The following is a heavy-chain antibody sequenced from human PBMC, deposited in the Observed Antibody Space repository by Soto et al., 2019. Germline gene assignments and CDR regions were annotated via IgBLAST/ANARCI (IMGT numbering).Heavy chain of an antibody. D-gene: IGHD6-13*01. CDR2: IKPASGST. CDR3: ARDLAAGDH. V-gene: IGHV1-46*01. J-gene: IGHJ4*02. CDR1: GYTFTHYY. Sequence: QVQLVQSGAEVKKPGASVKLSCRTSGYTFTHYYIHWVRQAPGQGLEWLGIIKPASGSTNYAQDFQGRVTLTMATSTTTVYMELSGLKAEDTAIFYSARDLAAGDHWGQGTLVTVSA.